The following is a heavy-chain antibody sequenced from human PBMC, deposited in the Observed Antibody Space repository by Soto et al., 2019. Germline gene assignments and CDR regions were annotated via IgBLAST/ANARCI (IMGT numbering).Heavy chain of an antibody. CDR3: ARTRSAGYGSGSYYTH. CDR2: IIPIFGTA. V-gene: IGHV1-69*13. CDR1: GGTFSSYA. D-gene: IGHD3-10*01. Sequence: SVKVSCKASGGTFSSYAISWVRQAPGQGLEWMGGIIPIFGTANYAQKFQGRVTITADESTSTAYMELSSLRSEDTAVYYRARTRSAGYGSGSYYTHWGQGTLVTVSS. J-gene: IGHJ4*02.